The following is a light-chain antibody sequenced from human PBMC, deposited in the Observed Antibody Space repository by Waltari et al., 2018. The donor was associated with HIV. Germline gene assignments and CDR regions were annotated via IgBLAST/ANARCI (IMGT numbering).Light chain of an antibody. Sequence: TVVTQEPSLIVSPGGTVTLPCTSPTGRVTTGHYPRWFQLKPGQPPRPLIYSTTNRHPRTPERFSGSLLGDRAALTVSRVHLEDEADYYCLLYYSGLEPLWVFGGGTKLTVL. CDR2: STT. V-gene: IGLV7-43*01. CDR1: TGRVTTGHY. CDR3: LLYYSGLEPLWV. J-gene: IGLJ3*02.